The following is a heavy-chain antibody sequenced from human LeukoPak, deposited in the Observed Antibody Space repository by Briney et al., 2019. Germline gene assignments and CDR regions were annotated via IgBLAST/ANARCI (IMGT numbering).Heavy chain of an antibody. J-gene: IGHJ6*02. CDR2: IVVGSGNT. CDR1: GFTFISST. CDR3: AGDQRLVVYYGMDV. D-gene: IGHD6-13*01. Sequence: AVTVTCKSSGFTFISSTVHRVRQPRAQRLEWVGLIVVGSGNTNYAQKFQERVSITRDMSKSTAYMELSSVRSEDTAVYYCAGDQRLVVYYGMDVWG. V-gene: IGHV1-58*01.